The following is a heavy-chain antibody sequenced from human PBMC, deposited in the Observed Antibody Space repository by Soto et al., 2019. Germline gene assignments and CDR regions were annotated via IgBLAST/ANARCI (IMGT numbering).Heavy chain of an antibody. J-gene: IGHJ6*02. CDR1: GFTVSSNY. V-gene: IGHV3-66*01. Sequence: EVQLVESGGGLVQPGGSLRLSCAASGFTVSSNYMTWVRQAPGKGLECVSVIYSGGSTYYADSVKGRFTMSRDSSKNILYLRMTSVGAGDTAGYHCARTLFGSGSYNYYGMDVRGQGTTVTVS. CDR2: IYSGGST. D-gene: IGHD3-10*01. CDR3: ARTLFGSGSYNYYGMDV.